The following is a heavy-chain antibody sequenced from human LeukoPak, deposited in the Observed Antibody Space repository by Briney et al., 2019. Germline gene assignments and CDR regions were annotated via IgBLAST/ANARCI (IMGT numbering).Heavy chain of an antibody. CDR1: GFSLSTSGVG. V-gene: IGHV2-5*02. CDR2: IYWDDDK. Sequence: SGPTLVKPTQTLTLTCTFSGFSLSTSGVGVGWIRQPPGKALEWLALIYWDDDKRYSPSLKSRLTITKDTSKNQVVLTMTNMHPVATATYDCARRTAAPGSSWYLFDYWGQGTLVTVSS. D-gene: IGHD6-13*01. J-gene: IGHJ4*02. CDR3: ARRTAAPGSSWYLFDY.